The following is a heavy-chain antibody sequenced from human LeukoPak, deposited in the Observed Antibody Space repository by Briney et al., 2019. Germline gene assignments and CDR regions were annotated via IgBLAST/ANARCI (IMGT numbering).Heavy chain of an antibody. CDR1: GFNFNRYE. CDR2: ISGSGSTI. J-gene: IGHJ4*02. D-gene: IGHD3-22*01. CDR3: ARDYYDNSGRFDY. Sequence: PGGSLRLSWAASGFNFNRYEMNGVRQVPGKGLEWVSYISGSGSTIYYADSVKGRLPISRDNAKTSLYLEMNSLRAEDTAVYYCARDYYDNSGRFDYWGQGTLVTVSS. V-gene: IGHV3-48*03.